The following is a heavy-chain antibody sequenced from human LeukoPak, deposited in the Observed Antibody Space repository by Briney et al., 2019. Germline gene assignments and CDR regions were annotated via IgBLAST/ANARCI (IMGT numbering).Heavy chain of an antibody. J-gene: IGHJ4*02. D-gene: IGHD1-1*01. Sequence: ASVKVSFKGTGSTFTDYYMYWGRPAPGQGLEWMGWNSAYSGNTNYAQELQGRVTMIADTTTSTAIMELSRLTADETAVSAISSYLAEDYWSYWGQGTLVTVSS. CDR1: GSTFTDYY. CDR3: SSYLAEDYWSY. CDR2: NSAYSGNT. V-gene: IGHV1-18*04.